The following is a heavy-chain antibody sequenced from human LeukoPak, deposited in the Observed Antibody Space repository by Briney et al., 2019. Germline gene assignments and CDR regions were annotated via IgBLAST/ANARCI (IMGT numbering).Heavy chain of an antibody. V-gene: IGHV3-23*01. CDR3: AKSRWETYAVRAFDI. CDR2: ISGGGST. CDR1: GLTFNNYA. Sequence: GGSLRLSCAASGLTFNNYAMTWVRQAPGKGLEWVSAISGGGSTYYAASVKGRFTISRDNPKNALYLQMNSLRAEDTAIYYCAKSRWETYAVRAFDIWGQGTMVTVSS. D-gene: IGHD1-26*01. J-gene: IGHJ3*02.